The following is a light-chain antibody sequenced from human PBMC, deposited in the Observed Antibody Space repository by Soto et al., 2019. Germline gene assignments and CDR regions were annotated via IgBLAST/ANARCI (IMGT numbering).Light chain of an antibody. J-gene: IGKJ2*01. CDR1: QGISSY. CDR2: AAS. CDR3: QQYDTYPQT. V-gene: IGKV1-8*01. Sequence: AIRMTQSPSSFSASTGDRVTITCRASQGISSYLAWYQQKPGKAPTLLVYAASTLPYGVPSRFSGSGSGTDFTLTISCLQSEDFAAYFCQQYDTYPQTFGHGTKLEIK.